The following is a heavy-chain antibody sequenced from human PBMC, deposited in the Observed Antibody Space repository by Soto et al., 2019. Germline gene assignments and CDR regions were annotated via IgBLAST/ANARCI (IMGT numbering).Heavy chain of an antibody. CDR1: GFTFSSYA. V-gene: IGHV3-23*01. J-gene: IGHJ4*02. CDR3: AKAEFVTPLYYDFWSGYFGGDNAPGLDY. Sequence: PCGSLRLSCAAAGFTFSSYAMSWVRQAPGKGLEWVSAISGSGGSTYYADSVKGRFTISRDNSKNTLYLQMNSLRAEDTAVYYCAKAEFVTPLYYDFWSGYFGGDNAPGLDYWGQGTLVTVSS. D-gene: IGHD3-3*01. CDR2: ISGSGGST.